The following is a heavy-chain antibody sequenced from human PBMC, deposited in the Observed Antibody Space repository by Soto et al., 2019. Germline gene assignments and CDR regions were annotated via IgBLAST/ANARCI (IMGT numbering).Heavy chain of an antibody. V-gene: IGHV3-30*03. Sequence: GGSLRLSCAASGFTFSSYGMHWVRQAPGKGLEWVAVISYDGSNKYYADSVKGRFTISRDNSKNTLYLQMNSLRAEDTAVYYCTSSSGYSVWFDPWGQGTLVTVSS. J-gene: IGHJ5*02. CDR1: GFTFSSYG. D-gene: IGHD3-22*01. CDR3: TSSSGYSVWFDP. CDR2: ISYDGSNK.